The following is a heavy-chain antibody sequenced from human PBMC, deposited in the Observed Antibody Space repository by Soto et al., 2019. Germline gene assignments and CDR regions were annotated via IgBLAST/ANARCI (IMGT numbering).Heavy chain of an antibody. CDR1: GYTVTSYG. V-gene: IGHV1-18*01. D-gene: IGHD6-13*01. Sequence: QVQLVQSGAEVKKPGASVKVSCKASGYTVTSYGISWVRQAPGQGLEWMGWISAYKGNTNYAQKLQGRVTMTTDTSTSTAYMELRSLRSDDTAVYYCERDWSIAAAGDFDYWGQGTLVTVSS. J-gene: IGHJ4*02. CDR2: ISAYKGNT. CDR3: ERDWSIAAAGDFDY.